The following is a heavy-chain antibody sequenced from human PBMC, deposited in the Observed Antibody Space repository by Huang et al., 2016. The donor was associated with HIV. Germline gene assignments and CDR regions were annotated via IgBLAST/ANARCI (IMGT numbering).Heavy chain of an antibody. Sequence: EVQLVQSGGEVKKPGESLKISWEASGYTFNNSWGGWVRQKPGKGLGWMCIIVPGDCDTEYSPSFQGHVTISADRSSRTADLQWSSLKASDTAVYYCARQRLVDYNDYDAGGYFYPHYSMDVWGQGTTVTVSS. V-gene: IGHV5-51*01. CDR2: IVPGDCDT. CDR1: GYTFNNSW. J-gene: IGHJ6*02. CDR3: ARQRLVDYNDYDAGGYFYPHYSMDV. D-gene: IGHD3-22*01.